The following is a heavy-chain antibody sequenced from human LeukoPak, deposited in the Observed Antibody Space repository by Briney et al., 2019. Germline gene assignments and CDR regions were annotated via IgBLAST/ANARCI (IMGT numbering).Heavy chain of an antibody. D-gene: IGHD2-21*02. CDR3: ARVTRPGGDCRHCFDY. V-gene: IGHV1-24*01. Sequence: ASVKVSCKVSGYTLTELSMHWVRQAPGKGLEWMGGFDPEDGETIYAQKFQGRVTMTTDTSTSTAYMELRSLRSDDTAVYYCARVTRPGGDCRHCFDYWGQGTLVTVSS. J-gene: IGHJ4*02. CDR2: FDPEDGET. CDR1: GYTLTELS.